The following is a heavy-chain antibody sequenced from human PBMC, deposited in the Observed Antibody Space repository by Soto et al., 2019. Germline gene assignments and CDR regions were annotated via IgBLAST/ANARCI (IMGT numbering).Heavy chain of an antibody. CDR3: ARGHDSSGYYYADYYYYGMDV. J-gene: IGHJ6*02. V-gene: IGHV4-34*01. CDR2: INHSGST. D-gene: IGHD3-22*01. Sequence: SETLSLSWGVYGGSFSDYYWSWIRRPPGKGLEWIGEINHSGSTNYNPSLKSRVTISVDTSKNQFSLKPSSVTAADTAVYYCARGHDSSGYYYADYYYYGMDVWGQGTTVTVSS. CDR1: GGSFSDYY.